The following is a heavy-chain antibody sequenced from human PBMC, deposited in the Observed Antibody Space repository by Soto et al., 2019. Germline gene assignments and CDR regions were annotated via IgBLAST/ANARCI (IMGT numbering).Heavy chain of an antibody. J-gene: IGHJ4*02. V-gene: IGHV3-33*01. D-gene: IGHD4-17*01. Sequence: QVQLVESGGGVVQPGRSLRLSCAASGFTFSSYGMHWVRQAPGKGLEWVAVIWYDGSNKYYADSVKGRFTISRDNSKNTLDLQMNSLRAEDTAVYYCARNYGDYGAYYFDYWGQGTLVTVSS. CDR3: ARNYGDYGAYYFDY. CDR2: IWYDGSNK. CDR1: GFTFSSYG.